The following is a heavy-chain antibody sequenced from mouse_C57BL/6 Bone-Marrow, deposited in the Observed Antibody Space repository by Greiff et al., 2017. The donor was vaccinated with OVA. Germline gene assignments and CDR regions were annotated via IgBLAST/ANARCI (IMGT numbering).Heavy chain of an antibody. CDR3: ARGSYPRPFAY. Sequence: QVQLQQSGAELVKPGASVKMSCTASGYTITTSPIEWMKQNHGKSLEWIGNFHPYNDDTKYNEKFKGTATLTVEKSSSTVYLELSRLTSDDSAVYYCARGSYPRPFAYWGQGTLVTVSA. CDR2: FHPYNDDT. CDR1: GYTITTSP. D-gene: IGHD2-10*01. V-gene: IGHV1-47*01. J-gene: IGHJ3*01.